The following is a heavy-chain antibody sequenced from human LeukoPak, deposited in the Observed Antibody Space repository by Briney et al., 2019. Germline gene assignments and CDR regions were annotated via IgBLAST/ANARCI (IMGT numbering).Heavy chain of an antibody. CDR2: IKQDGSEK. V-gene: IGHV3-7*01. Sequence: GGSLRLSCAASGFTFSSYWMSWVRQAPGKGLEWVANIKQDGSEKYYVDSVKGRFTISRDNAKNSLYLQMNSLRAEDTAVYYCARHVLHSSGWFYYYYMDVWGKGTTVTISS. D-gene: IGHD6-19*01. J-gene: IGHJ6*03. CDR1: GFTFSSYW. CDR3: ARHVLHSSGWFYYYYMDV.